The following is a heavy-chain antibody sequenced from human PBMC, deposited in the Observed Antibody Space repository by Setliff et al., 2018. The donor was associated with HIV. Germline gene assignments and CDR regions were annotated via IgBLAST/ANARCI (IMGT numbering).Heavy chain of an antibody. V-gene: IGHV3-48*03. Sequence: GGSLSLSCAASGFTFSIYEMNWVRQAPGKGLEWVSYMTASGSTIYYADSVKGRFTVSRDNAKNSLYLQMNSLRAEDTAIYYCARDDPAGGIDYWGQGTLVTVSS. D-gene: IGHD1-26*01. CDR3: ARDDPAGGIDY. CDR2: MTASGSTI. J-gene: IGHJ4*02. CDR1: GFTFSIYE.